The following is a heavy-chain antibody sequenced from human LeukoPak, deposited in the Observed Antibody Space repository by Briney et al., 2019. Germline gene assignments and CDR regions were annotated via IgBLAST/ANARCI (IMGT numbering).Heavy chain of an antibody. D-gene: IGHD3-3*01. J-gene: IGHJ3*02. Sequence: PGGSLRLSCAASGFTVSSNYMSWVRQAPGKGLEWVSVIYSGGSTYYADSVKGRFTISRDNSKNTLYLQMNSLRAEDTAVYYCASRGLGPHYDFGVLDIWGQGTMVTVSS. V-gene: IGHV3-53*01. CDR1: GFTVSSNY. CDR3: ASRGLGPHYDFGVLDI. CDR2: IYSGGST.